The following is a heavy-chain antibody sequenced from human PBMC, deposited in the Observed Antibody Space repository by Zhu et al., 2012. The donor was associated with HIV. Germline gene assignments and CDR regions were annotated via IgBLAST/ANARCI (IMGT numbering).Heavy chain of an antibody. CDR3: ARHIYYFDSRGYSYFDY. D-gene: IGHD3-22*01. Sequence: QVQLQESGPGLVKPSETLSLTCTVSGGSISSSSYYWGWIRQPPGKGLEWIASVYYTGSTYHDASLRSRVTISVDTSENRFSLRLSSVTAADTALYYCARHIYYFDSRGYSYFDYWGLGTLVTVSS. J-gene: IGHJ4*02. CDR2: VYYTGST. CDR1: GGSISSSSYY. V-gene: IGHV4-39*01.